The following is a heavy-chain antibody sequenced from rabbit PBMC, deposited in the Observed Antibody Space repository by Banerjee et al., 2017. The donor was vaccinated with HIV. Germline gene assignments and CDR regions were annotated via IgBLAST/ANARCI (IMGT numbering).Heavy chain of an antibody. CDR1: GFSFSSSYY. CDR2: IYTSSGIT. Sequence: QSLEESGGDLVKPGASLTLTCTASGFSFSSSYYMCWVRRAPGKGLEWIACIYTSSGITYYANWAKGRFTISKTSPTTVTLQMTSLTAADTATYFCARGAATDGYRINLWGPGTLVTVS. V-gene: IGHV1S40*01. D-gene: IGHD7-1*01. CDR3: ARGAATDGYRINL. J-gene: IGHJ4*01.